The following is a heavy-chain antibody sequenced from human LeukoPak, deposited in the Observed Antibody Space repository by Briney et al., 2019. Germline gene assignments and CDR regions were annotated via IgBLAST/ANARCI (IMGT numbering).Heavy chain of an antibody. D-gene: IGHD6-13*01. CDR3: ARAPRTAANFDY. CDR1: GFTFSSYA. J-gene: IGHJ4*02. CDR2: ISYDGGTK. V-gene: IGHV3-30*04. Sequence: GGSLRLSCAASGFTFSSYAMHWVRQAPGKGLEWVAVISYDGGTKYYADSVKGRFTISRDNSKNTLYLQMSSLRAEDTAVYYCARAPRTAANFDYWGQGTLVTVSS.